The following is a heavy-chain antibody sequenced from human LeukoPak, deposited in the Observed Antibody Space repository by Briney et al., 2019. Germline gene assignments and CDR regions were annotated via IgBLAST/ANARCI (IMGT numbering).Heavy chain of an antibody. J-gene: IGHJ3*02. Sequence: ASVKVSCKVSGYTFTSYYMHWVRQAPGPGLEWMGIINPSGGSTSYAQKFQGRVTMTRDTSTSTVYMELSSLRSEDTAVYYCAEPGDYGAFDIWGQGTMVTVSS. D-gene: IGHD4-17*01. CDR3: AEPGDYGAFDI. V-gene: IGHV1-46*01. CDR1: GYTFTSYY. CDR2: INPSGGST.